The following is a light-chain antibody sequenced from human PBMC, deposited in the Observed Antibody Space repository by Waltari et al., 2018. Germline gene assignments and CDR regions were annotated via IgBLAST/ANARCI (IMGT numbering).Light chain of an antibody. CDR3: QQRSAWPLT. CDR1: QSVSSY. J-gene: IGKJ4*01. Sequence: EIVLTQSPATLSLSPGERATLSCRASQSVSSYLAWYQQKPGLTPRLLIYGVSNRATGIPARFSGSGSGTDFTLTITSLEPEDFAVYYCQQRSAWPLTFGGGTKVEIK. V-gene: IGKV3-11*01. CDR2: GVS.